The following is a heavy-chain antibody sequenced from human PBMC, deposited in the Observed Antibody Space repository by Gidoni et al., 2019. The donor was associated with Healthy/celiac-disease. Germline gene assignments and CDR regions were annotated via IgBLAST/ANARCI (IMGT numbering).Heavy chain of an antibody. Sequence: QVQLLESGGGLVQPGRSLRLSCAASGFTFSSYGMHWVRQAPGKGLEWVAVISYDGSNKYYADAVKVRFTISRDNSKNTLYLQMNSLRAEDTAVYYCAKVVVDSSSVDYWGQGTLVTVSS. J-gene: IGHJ4*02. V-gene: IGHV3-30*18. CDR1: GFTFSSYG. CDR2: ISYDGSNK. CDR3: AKVVVDSSSVDY. D-gene: IGHD6-6*01.